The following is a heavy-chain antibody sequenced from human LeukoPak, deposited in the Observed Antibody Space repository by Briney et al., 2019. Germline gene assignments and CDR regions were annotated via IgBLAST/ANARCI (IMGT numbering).Heavy chain of an antibody. V-gene: IGHV1-3*01. CDR1: GYTFTTYA. CDR2: INAGNGNT. Sequence: ASVKVSCKAAGYTFTTYAIHWVRQAPGQRLEWMSWINAGNGNTRYLQKFQGRVTITKDTSASITHMDLSSLRSEDTAVYYCALIWFGDQYRGGFDYWGQGTLVTVSS. J-gene: IGHJ4*02. CDR3: ALIWFGDQYRGGFDY. D-gene: IGHD3-10*01.